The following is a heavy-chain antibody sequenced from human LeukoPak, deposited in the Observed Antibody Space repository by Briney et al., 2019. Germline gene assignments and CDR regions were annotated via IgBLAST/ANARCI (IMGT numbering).Heavy chain of an antibody. CDR1: GFTFSSYR. D-gene: IGHD5-12*01. Sequence: CGSLRLSCAGSGFTFSSYRMNWVRQTPGKGLEWVSSISSSNNYIHYADSVKGRFTISRDNAKNSLYLQMNSLRAEDTAVYYCARDTCALVATTIYYYYHYMDVWGKGTTVTVSS. V-gene: IGHV3-21*01. CDR2: ISSSNNYI. CDR3: ARDTCALVATTIYYYYHYMDV. J-gene: IGHJ6*03.